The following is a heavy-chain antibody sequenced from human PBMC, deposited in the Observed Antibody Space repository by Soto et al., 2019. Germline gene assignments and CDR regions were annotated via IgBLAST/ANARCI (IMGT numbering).Heavy chain of an antibody. Sequence: PGGSLRLSCAASGFTFSSYTMSWVRQAPGKGLEWVSAISGSGGSTYYSDSVKGRFTISRDNSKDTLSLQMNSLRAEDTAVYYCAKEGRGYYYGSGSCFDYWGQGTLVTV. CDR3: AKEGRGYYYGSGSCFDY. CDR1: GFTFSSYT. J-gene: IGHJ4*02. D-gene: IGHD3-10*01. V-gene: IGHV3-23*01. CDR2: ISGSGGST.